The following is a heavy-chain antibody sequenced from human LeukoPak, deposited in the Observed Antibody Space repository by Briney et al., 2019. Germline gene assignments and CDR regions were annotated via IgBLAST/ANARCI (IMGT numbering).Heavy chain of an antibody. V-gene: IGHV4-61*01. CDR2: IYYSGST. Sequence: SETLSLTCTVSGGSVSSGSYYWSWIRQPPGKGLEWIGYIYYSGSTNYNPSLKSRVTISVDTSKNQFSLKLSSVTAADTAVYYCARMGIASGIPALGAFDIWGQGTTVTVSS. CDR3: ARMGIASGIPALGAFDI. J-gene: IGHJ3*02. CDR1: GGSVSSGSYY. D-gene: IGHD6-25*01.